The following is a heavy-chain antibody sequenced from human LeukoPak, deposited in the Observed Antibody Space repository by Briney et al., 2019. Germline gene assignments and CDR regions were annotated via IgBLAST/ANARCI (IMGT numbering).Heavy chain of an antibody. CDR3: ARERAYCGGDCAAPDY. D-gene: IGHD2-21*02. Sequence: PSETLSLTCTVSGRSISSSSYYWGWFRQPPGKGLEWIGSIYYSGITYYNPSLKSRVTISVDTSKNQFSLKLSSVTAADTAVYYCARERAYCGGDCAAPDYWGQGTLVTVSS. V-gene: IGHV4-39*07. CDR1: GRSISSSSYY. J-gene: IGHJ4*02. CDR2: IYYSGIT.